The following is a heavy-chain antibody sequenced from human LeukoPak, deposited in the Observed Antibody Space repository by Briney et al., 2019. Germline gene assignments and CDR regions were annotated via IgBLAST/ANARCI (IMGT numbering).Heavy chain of an antibody. D-gene: IGHD5-12*01. CDR2: IYHSGST. V-gene: IGHV4-38-2*02. CDR3: ASQRLGYYYYMDV. CDR1: GYSISSGYY. Sequence: SETLSLTCTVSGYSISSGYYWGWIRQPPGKGLEWIGSIYHSGSTYYNPSLKSRVTISVDTSKNQFSLKLSSVTAADTAVYYCASQRLGYYYYMDVWGKGTTVTISS. J-gene: IGHJ6*03.